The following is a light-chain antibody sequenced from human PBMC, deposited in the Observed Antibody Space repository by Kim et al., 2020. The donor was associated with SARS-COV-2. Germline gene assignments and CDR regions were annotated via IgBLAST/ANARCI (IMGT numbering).Light chain of an antibody. CDR1: SEAVTSGYS. J-gene: IGLJ2*01. CDR3: LLHYEDPLHWI. CDR2: STN. V-gene: IGLV7-43*01. Sequence: QAVVTQEPSLTVSPGGTVTLTCASSSEAVTSGYSPNWFQQKPGQAPRALIYSTNNRHSWTPSRFSGSLLGGKAALTLSDVQPEDEAEYYCLLHYEDPLHWIFGGGTQLTVL.